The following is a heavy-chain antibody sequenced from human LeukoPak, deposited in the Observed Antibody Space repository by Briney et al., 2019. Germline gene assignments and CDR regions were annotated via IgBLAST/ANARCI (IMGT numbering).Heavy chain of an antibody. V-gene: IGHV3-7*01. J-gene: IGHJ4*02. CDR2: IKQDGSEQ. Sequence: PGGSLRLSCAASGFTFSTYWMSWARQAPGKGLEWVANIKQDGSEQFYADSVKGRFTVSRDNAKNSLYLQMNSLRAEDTAVYYCARSPGFSYHDYWGQGTLVTVSS. CDR3: ARSPGFSYHDY. D-gene: IGHD5-18*01. CDR1: GFTFSTYW.